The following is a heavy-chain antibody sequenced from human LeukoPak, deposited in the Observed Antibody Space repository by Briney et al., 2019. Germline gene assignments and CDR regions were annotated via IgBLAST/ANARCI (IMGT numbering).Heavy chain of an antibody. D-gene: IGHD1-26*01. Sequence: PSETLSLTCTVSGGSISSYYWSWIRQPPGKGLEWIGYIYYSGSTNYNPSLKSRVTISVDTSKNQFSLKLSSVTAADTAVYHCVRGATGWLGFFDYWGQGTLVTVSS. CDR3: VRGATGWLGFFDY. CDR2: IYYSGST. CDR1: GGSISSYY. J-gene: IGHJ4*02. V-gene: IGHV4-59*08.